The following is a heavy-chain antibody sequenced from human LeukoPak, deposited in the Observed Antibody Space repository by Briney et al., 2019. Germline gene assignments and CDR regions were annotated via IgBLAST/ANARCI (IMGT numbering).Heavy chain of an antibody. D-gene: IGHD6-19*01. CDR3: ARGRVAVAGTAFDI. CDR1: AGSFSGYY. Sequence: PSVTLSLTCAVYAGSFSGYYWSWIRQPPGKGREWIGEINHSGSTNYNPSLKSRVTISVDTSKNQFSLKLSSVTAADTAVYYCARGRVAVAGTAFDIWGRGTMVTVSS. V-gene: IGHV4-34*01. J-gene: IGHJ3*02. CDR2: INHSGST.